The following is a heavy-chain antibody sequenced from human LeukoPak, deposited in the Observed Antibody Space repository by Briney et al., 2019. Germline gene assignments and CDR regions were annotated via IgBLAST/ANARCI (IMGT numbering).Heavy chain of an antibody. V-gene: IGHV3-23*01. CDR2: ISGSGGST. D-gene: IGHD3-22*01. Sequence: GRSLRLSCAASGFTFSNYAMSWVRQAPGKGLEWVSSISGSGGSTYYADSVKGRFTISRDNSKNTLYLQMNSLRAEDTAVYYCAKEQGYYDSSGYSGYWGQGTLVTVSS. J-gene: IGHJ4*02. CDR1: GFTFSNYA. CDR3: AKEQGYYDSSGYSGY.